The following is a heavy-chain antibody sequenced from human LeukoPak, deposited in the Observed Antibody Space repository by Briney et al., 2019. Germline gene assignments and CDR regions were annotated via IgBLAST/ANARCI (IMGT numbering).Heavy chain of an antibody. D-gene: IGHD6-25*01. Sequence: GGSLRLSCAASGFTFSSYEMNWVRQAPGKGLEWVSYISSSGSTIYYADSVKGRFTISRDNAKNSLYLQMNSLRADDTAVYYCATEGGVLAAPFDYWGQGTLVTVSS. CDR1: GFTFSSYE. CDR2: ISSSGSTI. V-gene: IGHV3-48*03. CDR3: ATEGGVLAAPFDY. J-gene: IGHJ4*02.